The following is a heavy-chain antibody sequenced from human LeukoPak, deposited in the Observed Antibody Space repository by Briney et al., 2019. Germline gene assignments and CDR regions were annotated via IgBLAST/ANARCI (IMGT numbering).Heavy chain of an antibody. CDR2: ISGSGGST. CDR3: ANPAWCSSTSCPFDY. D-gene: IGHD2-2*01. J-gene: IGHJ4*02. CDR1: GFTFSSYA. V-gene: IGHV3-23*01. Sequence: GGSLRLSCAASGFTFSSYAMSWVRQAPGKGLEWVSAISGSGGSTYYADSVKGRFTISRDNSKNTLYLQMNSLRAEDTAVYYCANPAWCSSTSCPFDYWGQGTLVTVSS.